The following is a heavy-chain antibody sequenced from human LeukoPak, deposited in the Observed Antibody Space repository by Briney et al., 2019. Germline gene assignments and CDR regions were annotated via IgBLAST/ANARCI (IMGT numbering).Heavy chain of an antibody. CDR2: ISWNSGSI. CDR1: GFTFDDYA. V-gene: IGHV3-9*01. D-gene: IGHD2-2*01. CDR3: AKRRYCSSTSCENYFDY. Sequence: PGGSLRLSCAASGFTFDDYAMHWVRQAPGKGLEWVSGISWNSGSIGYADSVKGRFTISRDNAENSLYLQMNSLRAEDTALYYCAKRRYCSSTSCENYFDYWGQGTLVTVSS. J-gene: IGHJ4*02.